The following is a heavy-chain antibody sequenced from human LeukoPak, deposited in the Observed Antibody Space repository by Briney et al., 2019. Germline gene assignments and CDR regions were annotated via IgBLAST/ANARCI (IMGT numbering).Heavy chain of an antibody. Sequence: SETLSLTCTVSSGSISSGGYYWSWLRQHPGKGLEWIGYIYYSGSTYYNPSLKSRVTISVDTSKNQFSLKQSSVTAADTAVYYCARSPVTSREQQLVLGFFDYWGQGTLSPSPQ. CDR3: ARSPVTSREQQLVLGFFDY. CDR1: SGSISSGGYY. J-gene: IGHJ4*02. V-gene: IGHV4-31*03. D-gene: IGHD6-13*01. CDR2: IYYSGST.